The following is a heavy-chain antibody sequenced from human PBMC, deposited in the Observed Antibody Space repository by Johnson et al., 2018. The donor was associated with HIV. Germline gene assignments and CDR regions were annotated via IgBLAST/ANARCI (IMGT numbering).Heavy chain of an antibody. CDR2: VRNRANNFAT. Sequence: VQLVESGGGLVQPGGSLRLSCAASGFTFSSYWMSWVRQAPGKGLEWVGRVRNRANNFATLYSASVEGRSTVSRDDSKNMVYLRLSRLRAEDAAVYYCTAGRRGSKSYSNTFYYAFDIWGQGTTVTVSS. CDR1: GFTFSSYW. V-gene: IGHV3-73*01. J-gene: IGHJ3*02. CDR3: TAGRRGSKSYSNTFYYAFDI. D-gene: IGHD6-13*01.